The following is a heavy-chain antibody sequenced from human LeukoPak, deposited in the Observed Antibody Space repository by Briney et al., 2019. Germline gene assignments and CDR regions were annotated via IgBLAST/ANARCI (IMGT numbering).Heavy chain of an antibody. CDR1: GFTFSSYD. V-gene: IGHV3-13*01. Sequence: GGSLRLSCAASGFTFSSYDMHWVRQATGKGLEWVSAIGTAGDTYYPGSVKGRFTISRENAKNSLYLQMNSLRAGDTAVYYCARASPYDSSGDAFDIWGQGTTVTVSS. J-gene: IGHJ3*02. D-gene: IGHD3-22*01. CDR2: IGTAGDT. CDR3: ARASPYDSSGDAFDI.